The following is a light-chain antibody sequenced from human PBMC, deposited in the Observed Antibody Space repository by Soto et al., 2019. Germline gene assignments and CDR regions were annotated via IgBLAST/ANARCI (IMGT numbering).Light chain of an antibody. CDR1: QSVNSN. V-gene: IGKV3-15*01. J-gene: IGKJ4*01. Sequence: EIVMTQSPATRSVSPGERATLSCRASQSVNSNLAWYQQKPGQAPRLLIFGASTRATGIPARFSGSGSGTEFTLTISSLQSEDFVIYYCQQYNNWPPGLTFGGGTKVDIK. CDR3: QQYNNWPPGLT. CDR2: GAS.